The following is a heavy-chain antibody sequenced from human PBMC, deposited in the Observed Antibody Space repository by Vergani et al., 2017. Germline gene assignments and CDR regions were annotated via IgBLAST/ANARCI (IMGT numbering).Heavy chain of an antibody. CDR2: ISPGASTV. CDR3: ARTGEWMRSNNGPPDYVFALDV. V-gene: IGHV3-11*04. J-gene: IGHJ6*02. CDR1: GFKFSDHY. D-gene: IGHD3-10*01. Sequence: LEESGGGSVKPGGSLRLSCAASGFKFSDHYMSWIRQAPGKGLEWVSHISPGASTVSYTDSVTGRFTISRDNAKRSVFLQMNSLRAEDTAVYYCARTGEWMRSNNGPPDYVFALDVWGQGTTVIVSS.